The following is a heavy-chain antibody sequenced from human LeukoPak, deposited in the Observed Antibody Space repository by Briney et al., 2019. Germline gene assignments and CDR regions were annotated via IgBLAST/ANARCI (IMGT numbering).Heavy chain of an antibody. CDR2: IYTSGST. CDR3: ARALNLYYYDTSVEPAFDI. CDR1: GGSFSGYY. D-gene: IGHD3-22*01. J-gene: IGHJ3*02. Sequence: PSETLSLTCAVYGGSFSGYYWSWIRQPAGKGLEWIGRIYTSGSTNYNPSLKSRVTISVDTSKNQFSLKLSSVTAADTAVYYCARALNLYYYDTSVEPAFDIWGQGTMVTVSS. V-gene: IGHV4-59*10.